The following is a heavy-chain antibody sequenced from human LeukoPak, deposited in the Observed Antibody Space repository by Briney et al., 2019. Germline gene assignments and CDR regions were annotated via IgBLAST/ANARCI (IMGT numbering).Heavy chain of an antibody. D-gene: IGHD2-2*01. CDR1: GGTFSSYA. CDR2: IIPIFGTA. Sequence: SVNVSCKASGGTFSSYAISWVRQAPGQGLEWVGGIIPIFGTANYAQKFQGRVTITADESTSTAYMELSSLRSEDTAVYYCARDHSGYCSSTSCYVGGDWFDPWGQGTLVTVSS. J-gene: IGHJ5*02. V-gene: IGHV1-69*13. CDR3: ARDHSGYCSSTSCYVGGDWFDP.